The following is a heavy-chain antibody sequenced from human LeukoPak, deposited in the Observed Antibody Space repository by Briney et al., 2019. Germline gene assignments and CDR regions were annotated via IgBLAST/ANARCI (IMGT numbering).Heavy chain of an antibody. CDR3: ARDLGANYGDYDLFY. CDR2: IYYSGST. V-gene: IGHV4-59*06. Sequence: SETLSLTCTVSGGSISSYYWSWIRQHPGKGLEWIGYIYYSGSTYYNPSLKSRVTISVDTSKNQFSLKLSSVTAADTAVYYCARDLGANYGDYDLFYWGQGTLVTVSS. D-gene: IGHD4-17*01. CDR1: GGSISSYY. J-gene: IGHJ4*02.